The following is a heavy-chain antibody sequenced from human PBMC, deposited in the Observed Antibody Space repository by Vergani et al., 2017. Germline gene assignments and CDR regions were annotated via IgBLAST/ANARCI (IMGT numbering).Heavy chain of an antibody. J-gene: IGHJ4*02. CDR2: IDWDDDK. CDR3: ARSSNWGSTGFDY. D-gene: IGHD7-27*01. Sequence: QGKLKEEGHGRGKDTQTLTLTCTFSGFSLSTSGMRVSWIRQPPGKALEWLARIDWDDDKFYSTSLKTRLTISKDTSKNQVVLTMTNMDPVDTATYYCARSSNWGSTGFDYWGQGTLVTVSS. V-gene: IGHV2-70*04. CDR1: GFSLSTSGMR.